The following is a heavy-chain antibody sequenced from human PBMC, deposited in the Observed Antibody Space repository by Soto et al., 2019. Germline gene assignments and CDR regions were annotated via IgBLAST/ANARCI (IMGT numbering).Heavy chain of an antibody. CDR3: ARGDGIAVAGYYYYYGMDV. Sequence: LSLTCTVSGGSISSGGYYWSWIRQHPGKGLEWIGYIYYSGSTYYNPSLKSRVTISVDTSKNQFSLKLSSVTAADTAVYYCARGDGIAVAGYYYYYGMDVWGQGTTVTVSS. J-gene: IGHJ6*02. CDR2: IYYSGST. CDR1: GGSISSGGYY. V-gene: IGHV4-31*03. D-gene: IGHD6-19*01.